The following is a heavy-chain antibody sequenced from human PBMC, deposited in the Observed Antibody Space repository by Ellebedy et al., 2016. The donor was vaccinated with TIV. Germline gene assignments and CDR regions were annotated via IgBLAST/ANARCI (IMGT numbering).Heavy chain of an antibody. Sequence: GGSLRLXXAASGFTFSSYAMSWVRQAPGKGLEWVSAISGSGGSTYYADSVKGRFTISRDNSKNTLYLQMNSLRAEDTAVYYCAREPATRTKWFGESTSDYWGQGTLVTVSS. CDR2: ISGSGGST. D-gene: IGHD3-10*01. CDR1: GFTFSSYA. V-gene: IGHV3-23*01. CDR3: AREPATRTKWFGESTSDY. J-gene: IGHJ4*02.